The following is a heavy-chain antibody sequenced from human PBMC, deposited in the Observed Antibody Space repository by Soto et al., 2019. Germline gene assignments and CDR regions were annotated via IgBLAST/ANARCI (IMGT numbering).Heavy chain of an antibody. D-gene: IGHD2-8*02. V-gene: IGHV3-23*01. CDR1: GFTSSSCA. J-gene: IGHJ4*02. CDR2: ISASVGST. Sequence: VQLLDSGGGLVQPGGSLRLSCVASGFTSSSCAMRWGRQAPGKGLEWVAGISASVGSTSYADYVKGRFNISRDNSKKTLYLQMNSLRAEDTAVYYCATPGLGTGRYFFHDWGQGTLVTVSS. CDR3: ATPGLGTGRYFFHD.